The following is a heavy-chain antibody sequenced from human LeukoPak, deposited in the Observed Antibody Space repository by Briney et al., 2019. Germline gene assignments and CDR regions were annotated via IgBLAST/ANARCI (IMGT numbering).Heavy chain of an antibody. D-gene: IGHD5-18*01. Sequence: GGSLRLSCAASGFTFSNAWMSWVRQAPGKGLEWVGRTRNKANSYTTEYAASVKGRFTISRDDSKNSLYLQMNSLKTEDTAVYYCARGGVDTAMALDYWGQGTLVTVSS. J-gene: IGHJ4*02. CDR2: TRNKANSYTT. CDR1: GFTFSNAW. CDR3: ARGGVDTAMALDY. V-gene: IGHV3-72*01.